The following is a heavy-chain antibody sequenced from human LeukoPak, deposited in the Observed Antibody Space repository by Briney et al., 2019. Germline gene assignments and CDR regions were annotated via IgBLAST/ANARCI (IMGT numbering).Heavy chain of an antibody. V-gene: IGHV1-46*01. Sequence: ASVKVSCKASGYTFTNYYMHWVRQAPGQGLEWMGIINPSGGSTSYAQKFQGRVTMTRDTSTSTVYMELSSLRAEDTAVYYCAKSRGSGRSMPRGVNFDYWGQATLVTVSS. CDR2: INPSGGST. CDR1: GYTFTNYY. J-gene: IGHJ4*02. D-gene: IGHD3-10*01. CDR3: AKSRGSGRSMPRGVNFDY.